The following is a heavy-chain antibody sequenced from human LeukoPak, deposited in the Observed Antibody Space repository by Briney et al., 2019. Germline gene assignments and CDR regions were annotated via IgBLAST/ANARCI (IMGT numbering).Heavy chain of an antibody. Sequence: SETLSLTCTVSGGSIRSYYWSWIRQPAGKGLEWIGRGYTSGSTNYNPSLKSRVTMSVDTSKNQFSLKLTSVTAADTAVYYCARSSGWYIFDYWGQGTLVTVSS. V-gene: IGHV4-4*07. CDR1: GGSIRSYY. J-gene: IGHJ4*02. CDR3: ARSSGWYIFDY. D-gene: IGHD6-19*01. CDR2: GYTSGST.